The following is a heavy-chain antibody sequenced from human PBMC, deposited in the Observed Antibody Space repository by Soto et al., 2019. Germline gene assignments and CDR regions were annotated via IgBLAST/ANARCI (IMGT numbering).Heavy chain of an antibody. V-gene: IGHV3-9*01. D-gene: IGHD2-15*01. CDR1: GFTFDDYA. CDR2: ISWNSGSI. Sequence: GGSLRLSCAASGFTFDDYAMHWVRQAPGRGLEWVSGISWNSGSIGYADSVKGRFTISRDNAKNSLYLQMNSLRAEDTALYYCAKDMPNCSGGSCYLGAFDIWGQGTMVTVSS. CDR3: AKDMPNCSGGSCYLGAFDI. J-gene: IGHJ3*02.